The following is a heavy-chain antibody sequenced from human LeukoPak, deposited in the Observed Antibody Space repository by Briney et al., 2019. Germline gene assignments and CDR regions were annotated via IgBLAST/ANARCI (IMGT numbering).Heavy chain of an antibody. J-gene: IGHJ4*02. CDR3: ARGGSGYSYGYVDY. V-gene: IGHV1-69*02. CDR2: IIPILGIA. CDR1: RGIFSRYT. Sequence: VKVCCKAARGIFSRYTISWVRQAPGHRLEWMGRIIPILGIANYAKKLPGRVTITPDKSTSTAYMELSSLRSEDTAVYYCARGGSGYSYGYVDYWGQGTLVTVSS. D-gene: IGHD5-18*01.